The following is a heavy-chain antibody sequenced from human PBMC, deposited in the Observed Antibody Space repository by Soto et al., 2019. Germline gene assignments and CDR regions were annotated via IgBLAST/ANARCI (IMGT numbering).Heavy chain of an antibody. Sequence: QVQLVESGGGLVKPGGSLRLSCVASGFSFSDHYMSWVRQAPGQGLEWLSYISGGGDSMNYADSVRGRFIISSDNAKKYLFLQLNSLRAEDAAMYFCARGGGTFYRHWGQGALVIVSS. D-gene: IGHD1-26*01. CDR1: GFSFSDHY. J-gene: IGHJ4*02. CDR3: ARGGGTFYRH. V-gene: IGHV3-11*01. CDR2: ISGGGDSM.